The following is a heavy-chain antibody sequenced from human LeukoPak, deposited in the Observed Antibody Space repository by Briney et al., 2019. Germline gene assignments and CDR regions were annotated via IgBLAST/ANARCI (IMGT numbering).Heavy chain of an antibody. CDR3: AVGSSGFDY. CDR2: ISHSGGS. J-gene: IGHJ4*02. V-gene: IGHV4-34*01. Sequence: SETLSLTCAVYGGSFSGYDWSWIRQPPGKGLEWVGDISHSGGSNYNPSLKSRGTISLHTSKNQFSLKLSSVTATDTAVYSCAVGSSGFDYWGQGTLVTVSS. CDR1: GGSFSGYD. D-gene: IGHD3-22*01.